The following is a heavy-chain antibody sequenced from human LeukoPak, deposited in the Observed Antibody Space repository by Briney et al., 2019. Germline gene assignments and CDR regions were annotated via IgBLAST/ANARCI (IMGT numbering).Heavy chain of an antibody. CDR2: ISSSSSYI. D-gene: IGHD2-15*01. Sequence: GGSLRLSCAASGFTFSSYSMNWVRQAPGKGLEWVSSISSSSSYIYYADSVKGRFTISRDNAKNSLYLQMNSLRAEDTAVYYCARGSGDGLETLDYWGQGTLVPVSS. J-gene: IGHJ4*02. CDR1: GFTFSSYS. CDR3: ARGSGDGLETLDY. V-gene: IGHV3-21*01.